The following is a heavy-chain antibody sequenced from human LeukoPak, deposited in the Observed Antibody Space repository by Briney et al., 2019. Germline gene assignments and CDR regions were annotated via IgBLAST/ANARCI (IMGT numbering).Heavy chain of an antibody. Sequence: SETLSLTCTVSGGSINSDVYWNWIRQRPGKGLEWLGYIYYRGKTYYNPSLKSRLTISIDTSKNQFSLKLSSVTAADTAVYYCARLQSGDGYNFGFDYWGQGTLVTVSS. CDR1: GGSINSDVY. CDR2: IYYRGKT. D-gene: IGHD5-24*01. J-gene: IGHJ4*02. CDR3: ARLQSGDGYNFGFDY. V-gene: IGHV4-30-4*08.